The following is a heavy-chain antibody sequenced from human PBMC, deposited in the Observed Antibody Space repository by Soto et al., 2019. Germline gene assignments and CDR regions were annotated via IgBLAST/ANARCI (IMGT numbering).Heavy chain of an antibody. D-gene: IGHD3-9*01. J-gene: IGHJ3*02. CDR3: ARDTYDISTGENDAFDI. CDR1: GFTFSDYY. CDR2: ISSSSSYT. Sequence: QVQLVESGGGLVKPGGSLRLSCAASGFTFSDYYMNWIRQAPGKGLEWVSYISSSSSYTNYADSVKGRFTISRDNAKNSLYLQMNSLRAEDTAVYYCARDTYDISTGENDAFDIWGQGTMVTVSS. V-gene: IGHV3-11*05.